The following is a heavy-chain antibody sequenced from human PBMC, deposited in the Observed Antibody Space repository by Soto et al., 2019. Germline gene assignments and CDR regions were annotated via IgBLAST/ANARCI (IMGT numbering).Heavy chain of an antibody. CDR2: ISSNSAYI. J-gene: IGHJ5*02. D-gene: IGHD6-13*01. Sequence: PRLSCAASGFTFRSFTMNWVRQAPGKGLEWVSTISSNSAYIYYTDALRGRFTISRDNAKNSLHLQMNSLRAEDTAVYYCTRDASRDSSARGWFDPWGPGTLVTVSS. V-gene: IGHV3-21*01. CDR3: TRDASRDSSARGWFDP. CDR1: GFTFRSFT.